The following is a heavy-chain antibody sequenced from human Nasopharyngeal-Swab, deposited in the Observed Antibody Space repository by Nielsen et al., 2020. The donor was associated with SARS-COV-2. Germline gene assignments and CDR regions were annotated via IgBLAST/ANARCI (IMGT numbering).Heavy chain of an antibody. CDR3: TRAREYYYDSSGPTGTDY. J-gene: IGHJ4*02. V-gene: IGHV3-49*04. Sequence: GGSLRLSCTASGFTFGDYAMSWVRQAPGKGLEWVGFIRSKAYGGTIEYAASVKGRFTISRDDSKSIAYLQMNSLKTEDTAVYYCTRAREYYYDSSGPTGTDYWGQGTLVTVSS. D-gene: IGHD3-22*01. CDR2: IRSKAYGGTI. CDR1: GFTFGDYA.